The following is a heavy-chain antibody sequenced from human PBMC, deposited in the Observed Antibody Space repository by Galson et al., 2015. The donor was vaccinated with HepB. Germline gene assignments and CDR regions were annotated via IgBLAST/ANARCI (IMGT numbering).Heavy chain of an antibody. CDR1: GFTFTNAW. V-gene: IGHV3-15*01. CDR2: IKSKTDGGTP. D-gene: IGHD4-23*01. Sequence: SLRLSCAVSGFTFTNAWMSWVRQAPGKGLEWVGRIKSKTDGGTPDYAAPVKGRFTISRDESKNTLYLQMNSLATEDTAVYYCTTGDTAVVMRGSYYYYAMDVWGQGTTVTVSS. J-gene: IGHJ6*01. CDR3: TTGDTAVVMRGSYYYYAMDV.